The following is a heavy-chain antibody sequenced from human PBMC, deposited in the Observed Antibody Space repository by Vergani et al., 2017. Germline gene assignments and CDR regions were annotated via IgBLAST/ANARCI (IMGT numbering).Heavy chain of an antibody. CDR3: ARAQDYVLLWVGGLGSAFDI. CDR2: IYPGDSDT. J-gene: IGHJ3*02. D-gene: IGHD3-10*01. V-gene: IGHV5-51*01. CDR1: GYIFTSYW. Sequence: EVQLVQSGAEVKKPGESLKISCKGSGYIFTSYWIGWVRQMPGKGLEWMGIIYPGDSDTRYSPSFQGQVTISADKSISTAYLQWSSLKASDTAMYDCARAQDYVLLWVGGLGSAFDIGGQATMVTVSS.